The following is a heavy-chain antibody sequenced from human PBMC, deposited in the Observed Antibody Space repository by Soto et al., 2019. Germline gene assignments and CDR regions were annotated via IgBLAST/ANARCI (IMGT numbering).Heavy chain of an antibody. Sequence: ASVKVSCKASGYTFTSYAMHWVRQAPGQRLEWMGWINAGNGNTKYSQKFQGRVTITRDTSASTAYMELSSLRSEDTAVYYCARELSDSSGLPLNYGMDVWGQGTTVTVSS. CDR3: ARELSDSSGLPLNYGMDV. V-gene: IGHV1-3*01. CDR2: INAGNGNT. CDR1: GYTFTSYA. J-gene: IGHJ6*02. D-gene: IGHD3-22*01.